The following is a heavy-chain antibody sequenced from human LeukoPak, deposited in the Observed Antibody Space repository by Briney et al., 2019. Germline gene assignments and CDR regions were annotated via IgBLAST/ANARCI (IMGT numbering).Heavy chain of an antibody. CDR1: GFTFSSYG. D-gene: IGHD6-13*01. Sequence: GGSLRLSCEASGFTFSSYGMQWVRQAPGMGPEWVSVISHDGAVTHYADSVKGRFTISRDSSTNTLYLQMDSLRTEDTAVYYCAKEGSQYASSWFDYWGQGTLVTVSS. J-gene: IGHJ4*02. CDR3: AKEGSQYASSWFDY. CDR2: ISHDGAVT. V-gene: IGHV3-30*18.